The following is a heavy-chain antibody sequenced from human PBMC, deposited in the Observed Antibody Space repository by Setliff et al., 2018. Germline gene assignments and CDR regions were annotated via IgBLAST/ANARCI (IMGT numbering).Heavy chain of an antibody. Sequence: SETLSLTCAVSGYSISSGYYWGWIRQPPGKGLEWIGSIYHSGSTYYNPSLKSRLTISRDTSKNQVSLKLNSVTATDTAVYYCARQKSTGSGNNWFDPWGQGTLVTVSS. CDR3: ARQKSTGSGNNWFDP. D-gene: IGHD3-10*01. CDR1: GYSISSGYY. CDR2: IYHSGST. V-gene: IGHV4-38-2*01. J-gene: IGHJ5*02.